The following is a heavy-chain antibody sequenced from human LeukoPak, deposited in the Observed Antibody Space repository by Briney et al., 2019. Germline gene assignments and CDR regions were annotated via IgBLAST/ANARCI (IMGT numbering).Heavy chain of an antibody. V-gene: IGHV1-8*03. D-gene: IGHD1-1*01. CDR2: MNPNSGST. CDR1: VYTFPNYD. CDR3: ASVRTTGYPYYIEY. Sequence: ASVKVSCKACVYTFPNYDIKGVGQPTGQGLEWMGWMNPNSGSTGYAQKFQGRVTITRNTSISTAYMELGGLRSEDTTVYYCASVRTTGYPYYIEYWGQGTLVTVSS. J-gene: IGHJ4*02.